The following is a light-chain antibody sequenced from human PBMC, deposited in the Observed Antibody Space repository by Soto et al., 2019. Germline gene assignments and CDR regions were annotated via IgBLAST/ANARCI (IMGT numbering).Light chain of an antibody. CDR1: QSISSY. CDR2: AAS. Sequence: DIQMTQSPSSLSASVGDRVTITCRASQSISSYLNWYQQKPGKAPKLLIYAASSLQSGVPSRFSGSGSGTDFTHTISSLQPEDFATYYCQQSYSTPNTFGPGTKVDIK. J-gene: IGKJ3*01. V-gene: IGKV1-39*01. CDR3: QQSYSTPNT.